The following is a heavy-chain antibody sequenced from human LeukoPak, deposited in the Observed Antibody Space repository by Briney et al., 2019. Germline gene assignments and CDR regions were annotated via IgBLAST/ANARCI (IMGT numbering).Heavy chain of an antibody. Sequence: PSQTRSLTCTVSGGSISSGSYYWSWIRQPAGKGLEWIGYIYYSGSTNYNPSLKSRVTISVDTSKNQFSLKLSSVTAADTAVYYCARSSRVGNWFDPWGQGTLVTVSS. CDR1: GGSISSGSYY. V-gene: IGHV4-61*10. J-gene: IGHJ5*02. D-gene: IGHD2-15*01. CDR3: ARSSRVGNWFDP. CDR2: IYYSGST.